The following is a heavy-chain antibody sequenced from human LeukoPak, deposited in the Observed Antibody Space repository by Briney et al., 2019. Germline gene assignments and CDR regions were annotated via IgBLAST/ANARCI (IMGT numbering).Heavy chain of an antibody. CDR2: ISDSGDRT. CDR3: AKGSAAGRPYYFDY. J-gene: IGHJ4*02. Sequence: GGSLRLSCAASGFTFSSYAMSWVRQAPGKGLEWVSGISDSGDRTQYADSVKGRFTISRDNSKNTLYLQMNSLRAEDAAVYFCAKGSAAGRPYYFDYWGQGTLVTVSS. D-gene: IGHD6-25*01. V-gene: IGHV3-23*01. CDR1: GFTFSSYA.